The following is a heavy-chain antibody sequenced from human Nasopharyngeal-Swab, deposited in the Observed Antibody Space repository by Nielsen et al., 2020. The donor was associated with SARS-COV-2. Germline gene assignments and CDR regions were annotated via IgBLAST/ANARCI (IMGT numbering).Heavy chain of an antibody. J-gene: IGHJ6*02. CDR2: ISSSSYI. CDR1: GFTFSSYN. D-gene: IGHD4/OR15-4a*01. Sequence: GESLKISCAASGFTFSSYNMNWVRQAPGKGLEWVSSISSSSYIYYADSVKGRFTISRDNAKNSLYLQMNSLRAEDTAVYYCARDIYGDNYYYYYGMDVWGQGTTVTVSS. CDR3: ARDIYGDNYYYYYGMDV. V-gene: IGHV3-21*01.